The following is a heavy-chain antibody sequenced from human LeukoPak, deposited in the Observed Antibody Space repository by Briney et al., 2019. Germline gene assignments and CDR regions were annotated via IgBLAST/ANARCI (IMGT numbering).Heavy chain of an antibody. Sequence: GGSLRLSCAASGFTFSSYRMNWVRPAPGKGLEWVSLISWDGGNIYYADSMNGRFTISRDNSKNSLYLQMNSLRAEDSAFYYCAKAAIRYTTRWNNFDYWGQGTLVTVSS. CDR3: AKAAIRYTTRWNNFDY. V-gene: IGHV3-43D*03. J-gene: IGHJ4*02. D-gene: IGHD2-2*02. CDR2: ISWDGGNI. CDR1: GFTFSSYR.